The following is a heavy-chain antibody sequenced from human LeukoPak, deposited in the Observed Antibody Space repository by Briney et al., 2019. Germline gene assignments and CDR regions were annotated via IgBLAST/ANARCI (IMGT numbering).Heavy chain of an antibody. CDR2: IWYDGSHT. V-gene: IGHV3-30*02. D-gene: IGHD2-2*01. Sequence: GGSLRLSCAASGFTFSSYGMHWVRQVPGKGLEWVTFIWYDGSHTYYADSVKGRFTISRDNSKNTLYLQMNSLRAEDTAVFYCAKDPLGYCTSASCRYLDSWGQGTLVTVPS. CDR3: AKDPLGYCTSASCRYLDS. J-gene: IGHJ5*01. CDR1: GFTFSSYG.